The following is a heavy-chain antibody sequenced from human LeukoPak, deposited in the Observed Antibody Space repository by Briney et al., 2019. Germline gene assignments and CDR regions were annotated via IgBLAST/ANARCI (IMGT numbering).Heavy chain of an antibody. CDR3: ARGGNSYGYGLDY. CDR2: ISSSSSTI. D-gene: IGHD5-18*01. J-gene: IGHJ4*02. Sequence: GGSLRLSCAASGFTFSSYSMNWVRQAPGKGLEWVSYISSSSSTIYYADSVKGRFTISRDSAKNSLYLQMNSLRAEDTAVYYCARGGNSYGYGLDYWGQGTLVTVSS. V-gene: IGHV3-48*01. CDR1: GFTFSSYS.